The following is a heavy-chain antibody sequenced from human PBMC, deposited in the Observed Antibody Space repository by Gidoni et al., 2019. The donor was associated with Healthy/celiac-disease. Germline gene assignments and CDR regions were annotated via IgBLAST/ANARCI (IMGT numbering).Heavy chain of an antibody. CDR1: GFTFSSYG. J-gene: IGHJ4*02. CDR3: AKDGGYGGYYFDY. CDR2: ISYDGSNK. D-gene: IGHD5-12*01. V-gene: IGHV3-30*18. Sequence: QVQLVESGGGVVQPGRSLRLSCAASGFTFSSYGMHWVRQAPGKGLEWVAVISYDGSNKYYADSVKGRFTISRDNSKNTLYLQMNSLRAEDTAVYYCAKDGGYGGYYFDYWGQGTLVTVSS.